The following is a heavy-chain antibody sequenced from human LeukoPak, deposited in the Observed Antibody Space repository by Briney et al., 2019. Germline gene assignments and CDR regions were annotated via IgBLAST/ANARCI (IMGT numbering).Heavy chain of an antibody. CDR1: GFTFSSYW. CDR2: MNSDGSST. J-gene: IGHJ4*02. Sequence: GGSLRLSCAASGFTFSSYWMHWVRQAPGKGLVWVSRMNSDGSSTSYADSVKGRFTISRDNAKNTLYLQMNSLRAEDTAVYYCAREGYSGPYFDYWGQGTLVTVSS. D-gene: IGHD4-11*01. V-gene: IGHV3-74*01. CDR3: AREGYSGPYFDY.